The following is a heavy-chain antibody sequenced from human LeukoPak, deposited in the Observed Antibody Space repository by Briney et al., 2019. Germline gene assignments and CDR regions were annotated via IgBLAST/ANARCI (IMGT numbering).Heavy chain of an antibody. CDR2: ISWNSGSI. Sequence: GGSLRLSCAASGFTFDDYAMHWVRQAPGKGLEWVSGISWNSGSIGYADSVKGRFTISRDNAKNSLYLQMNSLRAEDTALYYCAKVDSYGWYLGFDYWGQGTLVTVSS. CDR3: AKVDSYGWYLGFDY. CDR1: GFTFDDYA. D-gene: IGHD6-19*01. J-gene: IGHJ4*02. V-gene: IGHV3-9*01.